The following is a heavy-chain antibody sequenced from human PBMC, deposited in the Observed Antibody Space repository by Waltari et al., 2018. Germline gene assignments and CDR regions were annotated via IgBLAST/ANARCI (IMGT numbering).Heavy chain of an antibody. Sequence: EVQLVESGGGLVQPGGSLRLSCAASGFTFSSYWMSWVRQAPGKGLEWVANIKQDGSEKYYVDSVKGRFTLSRDNAKNSLYLQMNSLRAEDTAVYYCARDPINSSPDYWGQGTLVTVSS. CDR2: IKQDGSEK. J-gene: IGHJ4*02. V-gene: IGHV3-7*01. CDR3: ARDPINSSPDY. CDR1: GFTFSSYW. D-gene: IGHD6-13*01.